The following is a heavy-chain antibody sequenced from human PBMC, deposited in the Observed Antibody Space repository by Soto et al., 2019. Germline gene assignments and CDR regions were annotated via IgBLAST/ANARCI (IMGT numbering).Heavy chain of an antibody. V-gene: IGHV3-66*01. J-gene: IGHJ4*02. D-gene: IGHD3-10*01. CDR2: VYADGAT. CDR1: GFTVSNYH. CDR3: AGSGGGLDY. Sequence: EVQLVESGGGLVQPGESLRLSCAASGFTVSNYHMTWVRQAPGKGLEWVSAVYADGATSHADSVKDRFTVSRDNSRNTLNLKRRGLRAEDTAVYYCAGSGGGLDYWGQGTLVTVSS.